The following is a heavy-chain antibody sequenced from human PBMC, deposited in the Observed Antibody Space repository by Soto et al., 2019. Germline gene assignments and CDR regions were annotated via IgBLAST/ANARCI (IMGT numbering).Heavy chain of an antibody. CDR3: ARDGYYAQRAFDI. CDR2: ISSSSSYI. D-gene: IGHD2-2*01. V-gene: IGHV3-21*01. Sequence: EVQLVESGGGLVKPGGSLRLSCAASGFTFSSYSMNWVRQAPGKGLEWVSSISSSSSYIYYADSVKGRFTISRDNAKNSLYLQMNSLRAEDMAVYYCARDGYYAQRAFDIWGQGTMVTVSS. J-gene: IGHJ3*02. CDR1: GFTFSSYS.